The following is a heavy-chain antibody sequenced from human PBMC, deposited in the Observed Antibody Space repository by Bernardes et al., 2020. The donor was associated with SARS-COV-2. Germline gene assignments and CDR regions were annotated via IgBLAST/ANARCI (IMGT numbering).Heavy chain of an antibody. Sequence: GAYLKISCNGSGDSFSSYLIGWVRPIPGKGLEWLGIIYPGDSDTRYSPSFQGQVTISVDKSINTAYLQWSSLKPSDTAMYYCARHKGPRFLEWLLIDYWGQGTLVTVSS. D-gene: IGHD3-3*01. CDR2: IYPGDSDT. J-gene: IGHJ4*02. CDR3: ARHKGPRFLEWLLIDY. V-gene: IGHV5-51*01. CDR1: GDSFSSYL.